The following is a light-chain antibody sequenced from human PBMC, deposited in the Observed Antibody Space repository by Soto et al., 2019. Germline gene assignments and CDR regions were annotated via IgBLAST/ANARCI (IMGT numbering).Light chain of an antibody. CDR2: EVS. V-gene: IGLV2-8*01. CDR3: SSFAGSPVV. Sequence: QSVLTQPPSASGSPGQSVTITCSGTSSDVGEENYVSWYQQHPGKVPKLILYEVSKRPSGVPDRFSGSRSGNTASLTVSGLQAEDEADDYCSSFAGSPVVFGGGTKLTVL. J-gene: IGLJ2*01. CDR1: SSDVGEENY.